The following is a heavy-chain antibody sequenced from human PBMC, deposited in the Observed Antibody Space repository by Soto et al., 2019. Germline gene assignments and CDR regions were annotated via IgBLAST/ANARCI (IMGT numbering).Heavy chain of an antibody. J-gene: IGHJ2*01. V-gene: IGHV1-3*01. Sequence: QVQLVQSGAEVKKPGASVKVSCKASGYTFTSYAMHWVRQAPGQRLEWMGWINAGNGNTKYSQKFQGRVTITRDTSASTAYMELSSLGSEDTAVYYCARTRPRYCSGGSGRYWYFDLWGRGTLVTVSS. CDR1: GYTFTSYA. CDR3: ARTRPRYCSGGSGRYWYFDL. D-gene: IGHD2-15*01. CDR2: INAGNGNT.